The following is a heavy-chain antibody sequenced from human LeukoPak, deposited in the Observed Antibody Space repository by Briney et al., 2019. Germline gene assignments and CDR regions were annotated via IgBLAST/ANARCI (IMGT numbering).Heavy chain of an antibody. CDR1: GGSVSSGSYY. CDR2: IFYSGST. Sequence: SETLSLTCTVSGGSVSSGSYYWSWIRQSPGKGLEWIGSIFYSGSTYYNQSLKSRVTISIDTSENQFSLKLSSVTAADTAVYYCATTPALAVAGTLDPKEWGQGTLVTVSS. D-gene: IGHD6-19*01. V-gene: IGHV4-39*01. J-gene: IGHJ4*02. CDR3: ATTPALAVAGTLDPKE.